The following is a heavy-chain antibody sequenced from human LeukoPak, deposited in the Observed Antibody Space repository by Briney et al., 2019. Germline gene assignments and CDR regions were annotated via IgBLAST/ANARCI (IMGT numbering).Heavy chain of an antibody. Sequence: SETLSLTCTVSGGSISSYYWSWIRQPPGKGLEWIGYIYYSGSTNYNPSLKSRVTISVDTSKNQFSLKLSSVTAADTAVYYCARLGPFASTVTMSEWGQGTLVTVSS. CDR2: IYYSGST. D-gene: IGHD4-17*01. CDR3: ARLGPFASTVTMSE. V-gene: IGHV4-59*08. CDR1: GGSISSYY. J-gene: IGHJ4*02.